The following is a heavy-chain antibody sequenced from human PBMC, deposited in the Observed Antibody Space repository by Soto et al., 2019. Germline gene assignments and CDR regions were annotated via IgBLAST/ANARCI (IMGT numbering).Heavy chain of an antibody. CDR3: AKLTYHSSGYYGY. V-gene: IGHV3-30*18. Sequence: GGSLRLSCAASGFTFSSYGMHWVRQAPGKGLEWVAVISYDGSNKYYADSVKGRFTISRDNSKNTLYLQMNSLRAEDTAVYYCAKLTYHSSGYYGYWGQGTLVTVSS. CDR1: GFTFSSYG. J-gene: IGHJ4*02. CDR2: ISYDGSNK. D-gene: IGHD3-22*01.